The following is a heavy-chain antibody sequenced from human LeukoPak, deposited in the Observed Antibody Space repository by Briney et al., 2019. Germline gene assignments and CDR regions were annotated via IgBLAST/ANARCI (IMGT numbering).Heavy chain of an antibody. CDR3: ARASGYSSGWYQR. V-gene: IGHV4-59*01. D-gene: IGHD6-19*01. CDR1: GGSISSYY. J-gene: IGHJ4*02. CDR2: IYYSGST. Sequence: PSETLSLTCTVSGGSISSYYWSWIRQPPGKGLEWIGYIYYSGSTNYNPSLKSRVTISVDTSKNQFSLKLSSVTAADTAVYYCARASGYSSGWYQRWGQGTLVTVSS.